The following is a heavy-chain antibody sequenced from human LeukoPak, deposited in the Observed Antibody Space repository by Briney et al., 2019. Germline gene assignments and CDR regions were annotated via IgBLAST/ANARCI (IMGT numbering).Heavy chain of an antibody. D-gene: IGHD6-6*01. J-gene: IGHJ4*02. CDR2: INPSGGNT. CDR3: AREDTGGSIATPPGY. Sequence: ASVKVSCKASGYTFTSYYMHWVRQAPGQGLEWMGIINPSGGNTNYAQKFQGRVTMTRDTSTSTVYMELSSLKSEDTAIYYCAREDTGGSIATPPGYWGQGTLVTVSS. V-gene: IGHV1-46*01. CDR1: GYTFTSYY.